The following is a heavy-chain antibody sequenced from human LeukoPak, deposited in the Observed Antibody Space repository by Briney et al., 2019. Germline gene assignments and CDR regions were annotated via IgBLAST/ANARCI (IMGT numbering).Heavy chain of an antibody. J-gene: IGHJ4*02. CDR2: IYYSGST. CDR3: ARGRIGFCSGGTCEDFDY. V-gene: IGHV4-39*01. CDR1: GASISSSTDY. D-gene: IGHD2-15*01. Sequence: TSETLSLTCTVSGASISSSTDYWGWIRQPPGKGLEWIANIYYSGSTYYNPSLKSRVTISVDTSKNQFSLKLSSVTAADTAIYYCARGRIGFCSGGTCEDFDYWGQGTLVNVSS.